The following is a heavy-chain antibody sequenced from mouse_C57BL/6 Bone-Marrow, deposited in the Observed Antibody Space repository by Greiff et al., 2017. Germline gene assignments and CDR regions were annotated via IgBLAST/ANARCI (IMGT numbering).Heavy chain of an antibody. J-gene: IGHJ1*03. CDR2: INPNYGTT. Sequence: VQLQQSGPELVKPGASVKISCKASGYSFTDYNMNWVKQSNGKSLEWIGVINPNYGTTSYNQKFKGKATLTVDQSSSTAYMQLNSLTSEDSAVYYCTHYGSSFYWYFDVWGTGTTVTVSS. D-gene: IGHD1-1*01. CDR3: THYGSSFYWYFDV. V-gene: IGHV1-39*01. CDR1: GYSFTDYN.